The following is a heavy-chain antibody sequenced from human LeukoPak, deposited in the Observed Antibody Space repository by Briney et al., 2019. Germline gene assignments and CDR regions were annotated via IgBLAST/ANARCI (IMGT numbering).Heavy chain of an antibody. D-gene: IGHD3-22*01. CDR2: IYYSGST. Sequence: SETLSLTCTVSGGSISIYYWSWIRQPPGKGLEWIGYIYYSGSTNYNPSLKSRVTISVDTSKNQFSLKLSSVTAADTAVYYCARLYSSGYCYSFDYWGQGTLVTVSS. CDR1: GGSISIYY. J-gene: IGHJ4*02. CDR3: ARLYSSGYCYSFDY. V-gene: IGHV4-59*01.